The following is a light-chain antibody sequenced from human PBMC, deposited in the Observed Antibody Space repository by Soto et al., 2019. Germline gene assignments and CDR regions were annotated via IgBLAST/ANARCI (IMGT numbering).Light chain of an antibody. CDR2: DVS. V-gene: IGLV2-14*03. Sequence: QSVLTQPASVSGSPGQSITISCTGTSSDVGYYNYVSWYQQHPGKAPKLIIYDVSNRPSRVSNRFSGSKSGNTASLTISGLQAEDEADYYCSSYAASTTTVFGGGTKLTVL. J-gene: IGLJ3*02. CDR1: SSDVGYYNY. CDR3: SSYAASTTTV.